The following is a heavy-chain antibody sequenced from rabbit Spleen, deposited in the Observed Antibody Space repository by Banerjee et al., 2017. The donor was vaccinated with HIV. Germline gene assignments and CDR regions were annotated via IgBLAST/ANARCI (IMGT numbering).Heavy chain of an antibody. Sequence: QEQLVASGGGLVQPGGSLKLSCRASGFDFNNYGMSWVRQAPGKGLEWIGYIDLVFGSTSDACWMNGLFTTTSHNAQNTLYLQLNSLTVADTASYFCVSNSGCASNCFTLWGQGTLVTVS. CDR3: VSNSGCASNCFTL. CDR2: IDLVFGST. J-gene: IGHJ6*01. CDR1: GFDFNNYG. V-gene: IGHV1S47*01. D-gene: IGHD4-1*01.